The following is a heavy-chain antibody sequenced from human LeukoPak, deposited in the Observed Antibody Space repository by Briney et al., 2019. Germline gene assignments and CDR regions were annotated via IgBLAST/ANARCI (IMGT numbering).Heavy chain of an antibody. Sequence: PSQTLSLTCAVSGVSISSGGFSWSWIRQTPGKGLEWLGSNSLSGSTSYNPSLKSRVTVSVDTSKNQISLKLTSVTAADTAVYYCATSGYPPPDLWGQGTLVTVSS. CDR1: GVSISSGGFS. CDR3: ATSGYPPPDL. D-gene: IGHD5-18*01. J-gene: IGHJ4*02. CDR2: NSLSGST. V-gene: IGHV4-30-2*03.